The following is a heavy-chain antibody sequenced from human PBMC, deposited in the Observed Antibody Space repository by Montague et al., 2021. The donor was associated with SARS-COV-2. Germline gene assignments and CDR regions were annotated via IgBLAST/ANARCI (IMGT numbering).Heavy chain of an antibody. D-gene: IGHD6-19*01. V-gene: IGHV4-39*01. J-gene: IGHJ4*02. CDR2: MYSSGTT. CDR3: ARSTSGWFIY. Sequence: SETLSLTCSVSGGSISSTSFFWAWIRQPPGKGLEWVGSMYSSGTTYYNPSLKSRVTISGDTSRNQLSVRLSAVTAEDTAVYYCARSTSGWFIYWGQGTLVTVSS. CDR1: GGSISSTSFF.